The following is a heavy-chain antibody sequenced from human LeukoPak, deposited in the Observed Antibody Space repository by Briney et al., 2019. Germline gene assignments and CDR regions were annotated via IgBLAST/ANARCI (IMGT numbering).Heavy chain of an antibody. Sequence: PGGSLRLSCATSGFTFSNFWMTWVRQAPGEGLEWVANMKEDGSEEYYVDSVKGRFTISRDNAKSSLYLQMNSLRVEDTAVYYCARQVAGVNDYWGQGTLVTASS. J-gene: IGHJ4*02. CDR3: ARQVAGVNDY. V-gene: IGHV3-7*01. CDR2: MKEDGSEE. D-gene: IGHD6-19*01. CDR1: GFTFSNFW.